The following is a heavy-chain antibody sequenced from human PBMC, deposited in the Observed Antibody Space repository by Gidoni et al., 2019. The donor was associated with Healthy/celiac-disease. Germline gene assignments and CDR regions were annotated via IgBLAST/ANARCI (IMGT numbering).Heavy chain of an antibody. CDR3: AKVIAAAGPRDAFDI. Sequence: EVQLLVSGGGLVQPGVSLRPSCAACGFSFSSYAMSWVRQAPGKGLEWVSAISGSGGSTYYADSVNGRFTISRDNSKNTLYLQMNSLRAEDTAVYYCAKVIAAAGPRDAFDIWGQGTMVTVSS. CDR1: GFSFSSYA. J-gene: IGHJ3*02. CDR2: ISGSGGST. D-gene: IGHD6-13*01. V-gene: IGHV3-23*01.